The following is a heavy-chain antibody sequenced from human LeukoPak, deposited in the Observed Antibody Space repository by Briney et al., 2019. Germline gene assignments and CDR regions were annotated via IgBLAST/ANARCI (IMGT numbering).Heavy chain of an antibody. Sequence: GASVKVSCKASGYTFTGCYMHWVRQAPGQGLERMGWINPDNGGTNYAQKFQGRVTMTRDMSISTAYMELSRLRSDDTAVYYCARDPSNSGYDYLYYFDYWGQGTLVTVSS. D-gene: IGHD5-12*01. V-gene: IGHV1-2*02. CDR1: GYTFTGCY. CDR3: ARDPSNSGYDYLYYFDY. CDR2: INPDNGGT. J-gene: IGHJ4*02.